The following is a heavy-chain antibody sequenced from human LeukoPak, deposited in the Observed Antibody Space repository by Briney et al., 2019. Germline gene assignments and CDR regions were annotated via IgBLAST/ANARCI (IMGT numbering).Heavy chain of an antibody. CDR2: ISWNGGSI. J-gene: IGHJ6*03. D-gene: IGHD5-12*01. V-gene: IGHV3-20*04. CDR3: ARDSATQVSYYYYYYMDV. Sequence: PGGSLRLSCTASGFRFDDYGMTWVRQAPGKGLEWVSGISWNGGSINYADSVKGRFIISRDNAKNSLYLQMNSLRAEDTAVYYCARDSATQVSYYYYYYMDVWGKGTTVTVSS. CDR1: GFRFDDYG.